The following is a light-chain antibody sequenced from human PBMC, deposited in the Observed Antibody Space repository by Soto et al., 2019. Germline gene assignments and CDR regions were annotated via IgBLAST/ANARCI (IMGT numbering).Light chain of an antibody. CDR3: QQFDSSVT. J-gene: IGKJ1*01. V-gene: IGKV3-20*01. Sequence: EIVLTQSPGSLSLSPGERATLSCRASQSVSSTFFAWYQQRPGQAPRLLMYGAASRATGLPERFSGSGSGTDFPLTISRLEPEVFAVYYCQQFDSSVTFGQGTKVDIK. CDR1: QSVSSTF. CDR2: GAA.